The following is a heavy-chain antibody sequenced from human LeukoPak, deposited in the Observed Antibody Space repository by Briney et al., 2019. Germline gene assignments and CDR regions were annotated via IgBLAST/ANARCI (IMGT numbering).Heavy chain of an antibody. CDR1: GFTFDDYA. CDR2: ISWNSGSI. V-gene: IGHV3-9*01. CDR3: ARDSVTIFGGSHRVYYYYMDV. J-gene: IGHJ6*03. Sequence: GGSLRLSCAASGFTFDDYAMHWVRQAPGKGLEWVSGISWNSGSIGYADSVKGRFTISRDNAKNSLYLQMNSLRAEDTAVYYCARDSVTIFGGSHRVYYYYMDVWGKGTTVTVSS. D-gene: IGHD3-3*01.